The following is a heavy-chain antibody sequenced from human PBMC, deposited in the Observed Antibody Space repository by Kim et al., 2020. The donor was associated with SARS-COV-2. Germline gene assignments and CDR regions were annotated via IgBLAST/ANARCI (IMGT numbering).Heavy chain of an antibody. Sequence: ADAVQGRFTIARDNAKSTVNLQMNSLRAEDTAVYYCARNHLISGSNAVAYWGQGTLVTVSS. V-gene: IGHV3-74*01. J-gene: IGHJ4*02. CDR3: ARNHLISGSNAVAY. D-gene: IGHD1-26*01.